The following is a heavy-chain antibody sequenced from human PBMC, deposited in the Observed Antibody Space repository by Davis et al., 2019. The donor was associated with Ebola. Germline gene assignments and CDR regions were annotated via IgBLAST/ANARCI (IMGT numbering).Heavy chain of an antibody. D-gene: IGHD3-3*01. CDR1: GYSFTRYW. CDR3: ARFLEWKADY. Sequence: GESLKISCKGSGYSFTRYWIVWVRQLPGKGLEWMGIIYPGDSDVRYSPSFQGQVTISADKSITTAYLQWSSLKASDTAMYYCARFLEWKADYWGQGTLVTVSS. CDR2: IYPGDSDV. V-gene: IGHV5-51*01. J-gene: IGHJ4*02.